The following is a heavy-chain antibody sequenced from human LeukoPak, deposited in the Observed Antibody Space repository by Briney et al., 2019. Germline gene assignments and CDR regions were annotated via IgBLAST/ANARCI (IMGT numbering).Heavy chain of an antibody. CDR3: AKDMGLRLGELSLCLDY. CDR1: GFTFDDYA. D-gene: IGHD3-16*02. J-gene: IGHJ4*02. CDR2: ISWDGGST. V-gene: IGHV3-43D*03. Sequence: GGSLRLSCAASGFTFDDYAMHWVRQAPGKGLEWVSHISWDGGSTYYADSVKGRYTISRDNSKTSLYLQMNSLRAEDTALYYCAKDMGLRLGELSLCLDYWGQGTLVTVSS.